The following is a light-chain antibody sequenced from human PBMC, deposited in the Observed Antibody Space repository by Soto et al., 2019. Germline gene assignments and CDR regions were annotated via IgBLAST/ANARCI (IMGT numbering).Light chain of an antibody. J-gene: IGKJ4*01. CDR3: QQFSSYTLT. CDR2: DAS. Sequence: EFVLTQSPGTLSLSPGERATLSCRASQTVRNNYLAWYQQKPGQAPRLLIYDASSRATGIPDRFSGGGSGTDFTLTISRLEPEDFAVYYCQQFSSYTLTFGVGTKVDIX. V-gene: IGKV3-20*01. CDR1: QTVRNNY.